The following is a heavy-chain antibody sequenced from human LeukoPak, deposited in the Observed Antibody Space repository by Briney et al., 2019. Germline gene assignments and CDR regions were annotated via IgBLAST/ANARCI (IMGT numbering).Heavy chain of an antibody. V-gene: IGHV3-30-3*01. J-gene: IGHJ4*02. D-gene: IGHD3-22*01. CDR3: ARGPTSYYDTTGYSSYFDY. CDR2: ISYDGNNK. Sequence: GGSLRLSCAASGFSFNHYAMYWVRQAPGKGLEWVAVISYDGNNKYYAYSVKGRFTISRDNSKNTLYVQMNSLRAEDTAVYYCARGPTSYYDTTGYSSYFDYWGQGTLVTVSS. CDR1: GFSFNHYA.